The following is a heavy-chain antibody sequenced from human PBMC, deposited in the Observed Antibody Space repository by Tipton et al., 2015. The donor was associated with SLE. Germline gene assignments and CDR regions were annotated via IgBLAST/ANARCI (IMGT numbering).Heavy chain of an antibody. Sequence: SLRLSCAASGFTFSTYDIHWVRQAPGKGLEWVAFIRYDGSNKYYADSVKGRFTISRDNSKNTLYLQMNSLRAEDTAVYYCAKGEVYYYDSSGYSSDAFDIWGQVTMVTVSS. CDR2: IRYDGSNK. CDR3: AKGEVYYYDSSGYSSDAFDI. J-gene: IGHJ3*02. D-gene: IGHD3-22*01. CDR1: GFTFSTYD. V-gene: IGHV3-30*02.